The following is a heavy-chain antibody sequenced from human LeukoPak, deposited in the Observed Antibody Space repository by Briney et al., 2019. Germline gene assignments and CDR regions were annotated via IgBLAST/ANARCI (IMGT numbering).Heavy chain of an antibody. Sequence: SETLSLTYTVSGRFISISSYYWGWIRQPPGKVLEWIGRIYYSGNIYYNPSLKSRVTISVDTSKIQFSLKLSSVTAADTAVYYCARRGSGWYYFDYWGQGNLVSVSS. J-gene: IGHJ4*02. CDR3: ARRGSGWYYFDY. V-gene: IGHV4-39*01. CDR2: IYYSGNI. D-gene: IGHD6-19*01. CDR1: GRFISISSYY.